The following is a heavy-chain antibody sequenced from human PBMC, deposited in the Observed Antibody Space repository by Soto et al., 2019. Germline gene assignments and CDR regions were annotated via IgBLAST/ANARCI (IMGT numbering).Heavy chain of an antibody. V-gene: IGHV3-11*01. J-gene: IGHJ4*02. Sequence: GGSLRLSCAASGFIFRDWFMSWIRQAPGKGLEWISYISKDSGRATRYADSVKDRYTISRDNAKNSLFLQMNNLTVEDTAVYYCAKSPTMVRGLLFDYWGQGALVTVSS. CDR3: AKSPTMVRGLLFDY. CDR1: GFIFRDWF. CDR2: ISKDSGRAT. D-gene: IGHD3-10*01.